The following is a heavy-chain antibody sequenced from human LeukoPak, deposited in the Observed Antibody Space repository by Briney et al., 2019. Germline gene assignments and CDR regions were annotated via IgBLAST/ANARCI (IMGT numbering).Heavy chain of an antibody. CDR1: GLTLSDSA. V-gene: IGHV3-73*01. CDR2: IDRPAKSYAT. Sequence: PGRSLRLSCAASGLTLSDSAIHWVRQASGKGLEWVGLIDRPAKSYATAYGASVGGRFTISRDDSKNTAYLQMDSLKTEDTALYYCTRDRGTYNWLDPWGQGTLVTVSS. D-gene: IGHD1-26*01. J-gene: IGHJ5*02. CDR3: TRDRGTYNWLDP.